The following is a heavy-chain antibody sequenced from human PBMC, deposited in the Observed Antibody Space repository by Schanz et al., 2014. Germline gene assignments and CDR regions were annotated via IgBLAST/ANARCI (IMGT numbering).Heavy chain of an antibody. D-gene: IGHD3-9*01. Sequence: QVQLVESGGGVVQPGKSLRVSCAASGFTFTNYALHWVRQAPGKGLEWVAVISNDGSDKYYRDSVKGRFTVSRDNSNNTLYLQMNSLRAEDTAVYYCARVRYDILTDYYTEYYFDSWGQGTLVAVSS. CDR3: ARVRYDILTDYYTEYYFDS. CDR2: ISNDGSDK. V-gene: IGHV3-30*04. J-gene: IGHJ4*02. CDR1: GFTFTNYA.